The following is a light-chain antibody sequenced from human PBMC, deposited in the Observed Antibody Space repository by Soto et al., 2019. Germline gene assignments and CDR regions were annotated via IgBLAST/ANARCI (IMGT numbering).Light chain of an antibody. CDR1: SSNIGAVFD. CDR2: ENT. CDR3: QSYDSGLSGWL. Sequence: QSVLTQPPSVSGAPGQRVTISCTGSSSNIGAVFDVHCYQQVPGTAPKLLIYENTKRPSGVPDRFSGYKSGTSASLAITGLQAEDEDDYYCQSYDSGLSGWLFGGGTKVTVL. J-gene: IGLJ2*01. V-gene: IGLV1-40*01.